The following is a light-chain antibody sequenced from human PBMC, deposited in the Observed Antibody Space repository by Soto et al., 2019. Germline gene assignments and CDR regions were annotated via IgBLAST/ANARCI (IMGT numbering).Light chain of an antibody. V-gene: IGLV6-57*01. J-gene: IGLJ1*01. CDR3: QSYDSSGDV. CDR1: SGSIASNY. CDR2: EDN. Sequence: NFMLTQPHSVSESPGKTVTISCTRISGSIASNYVQWYQQRPGSSPTTVIYEDNQRPSGVPDRFSGSIDSSSNSASLTISGLKTEDEADYYCQSYDSSGDVFGTRTKLTVL.